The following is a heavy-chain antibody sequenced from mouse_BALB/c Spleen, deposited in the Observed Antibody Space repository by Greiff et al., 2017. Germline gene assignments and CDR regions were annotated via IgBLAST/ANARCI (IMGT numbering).Heavy chain of an antibody. CDR2: IYPGNSDT. J-gene: IGHJ2*01. V-gene: IGHV1-5*01. D-gene: IGHD1-1*01. CDR1: GYSFTSYW. Sequence: VQLQQSGTVLARPGASVKMSCKASGYSFTSYWMHWVKQRPGQGLEWIGAIYPGNSDTSYNQKFKGKAKLTAVTSASTAYMELSSLTNEDSAVYYCTRNYYYGSSFHFDYWGQGTTLTVSS. CDR3: TRNYYYGSSFHFDY.